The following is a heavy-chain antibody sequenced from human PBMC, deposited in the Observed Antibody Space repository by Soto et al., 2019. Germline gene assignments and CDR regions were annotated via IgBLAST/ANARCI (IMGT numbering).Heavy chain of an antibody. CDR1: GFTFSTYW. CDR2: INSDGSST. J-gene: IGHJ6*02. Sequence: EVQLVESGGGLVQPGGSLRLSCVASGFTFSTYWMHWVRQVPGKGLVWVSRINSDGSSTSYADSVKGRFTNSRDNAKNTLSLQMNSLRAEDTAVYYCARRVGYSYGIMDVWGQGTTVTVSS. CDR3: ARRVGYSYGIMDV. V-gene: IGHV3-74*01. D-gene: IGHD5-18*01.